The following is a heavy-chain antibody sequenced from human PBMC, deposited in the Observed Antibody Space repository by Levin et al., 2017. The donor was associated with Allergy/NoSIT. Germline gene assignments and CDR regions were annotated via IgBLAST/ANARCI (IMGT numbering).Heavy chain of an antibody. CDR3: ARVVAATHWFDP. Sequence: ASETLSLTCTVSGGSISSYYWSWIRQPPGKGLEWIGYIYYSGSTNYNPSLKSRVTISVDTSKNQFSLKLSSVTAADTAVYYCARVVAATHWFDPWGQGTLVTVSS. CDR2: IYYSGST. CDR1: GGSISSYY. V-gene: IGHV4-59*01. D-gene: IGHD2-15*01. J-gene: IGHJ5*02.